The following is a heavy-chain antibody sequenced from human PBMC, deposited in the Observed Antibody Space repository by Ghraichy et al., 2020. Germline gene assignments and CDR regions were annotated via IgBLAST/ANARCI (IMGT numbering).Heavy chain of an antibody. CDR3: AKRRSTIPRIYYFDY. CDR2: ISGSGGST. D-gene: IGHD3-3*01. J-gene: IGHJ4*02. Sequence: GESLNISCAASGFTFSSYAMSWVRQAPGKGLEWVSAISGSGGSTYYADSVKGRFTISRDNSKNTLYLQMNSLRAEDTAVYYCAKRRSTIPRIYYFDYWGQGTLVTVSS. V-gene: IGHV3-23*01. CDR1: GFTFSSYA.